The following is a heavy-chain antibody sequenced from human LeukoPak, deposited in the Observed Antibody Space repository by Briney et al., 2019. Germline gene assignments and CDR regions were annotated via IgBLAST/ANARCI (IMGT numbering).Heavy chain of an antibody. J-gene: IGHJ6*02. D-gene: IGHD2-2*01. CDR2: IYYSGST. CDR3: AREGCSSTSCYYETYYYYGMDV. Sequence: SETLSLTCTVSGGSISSYYWSWIRQPPGKGLEWIGYIYYSGSTNYNPSLKSRVTISVDTSKNQFSLKLSSVTAADTAVYYCAREGCSSTSCYYETYYYYGMDVWGQGTTVTVSS. V-gene: IGHV4-59*01. CDR1: GGSISSYY.